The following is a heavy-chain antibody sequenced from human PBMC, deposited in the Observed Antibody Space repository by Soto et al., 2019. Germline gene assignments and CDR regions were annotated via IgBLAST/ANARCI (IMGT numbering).Heavy chain of an antibody. CDR3: ARNSAEDDFWSGYSGSYYYGMDV. D-gene: IGHD3-3*01. J-gene: IGHJ6*02. CDR1: GGTFSGYA. CDR2: IIPIFGTA. Sequence: EASVKVSCKASGGTFSGYAISWVRQAPGQGLEWMGGIIPIFGTANYAQKFQGRVTITADESTSTAYMELSSLRSEDTAVYYCARNSAEDDFWSGYSGSYYYGMDVWG. V-gene: IGHV1-69*13.